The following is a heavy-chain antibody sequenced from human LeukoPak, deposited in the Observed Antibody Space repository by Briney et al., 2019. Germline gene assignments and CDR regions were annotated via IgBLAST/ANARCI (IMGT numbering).Heavy chain of an antibody. Sequence: GGSLRLSCAASGFTFSSYGMHWVRQAPGKGLEWVAVIWYDGSNKYYADSVKVRFTISRDNSKNTLYLQMNSLRAEDTAVYYCARGTTYYDFWSGYYTPPDYWGQGTLVTVSS. CDR3: ARGTTYYDFWSGYYTPPDY. CDR1: GFTFSSYG. J-gene: IGHJ4*02. V-gene: IGHV3-33*01. D-gene: IGHD3-3*01. CDR2: IWYDGSNK.